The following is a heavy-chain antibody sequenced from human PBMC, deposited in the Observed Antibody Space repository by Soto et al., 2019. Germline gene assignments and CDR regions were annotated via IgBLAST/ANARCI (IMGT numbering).Heavy chain of an antibody. V-gene: IGHV1-8*01. D-gene: IGHD2-15*01. J-gene: IGHJ5*02. Sequence: ASVKVSCQASGYTFTSYDINWVRQATGQGLEWMGWMSPNSGNTGYAKKFQGSVTMTRNTSINTAYMELSSLRSEDTAVYYCARDPRHCSGGSCYQSPPNWFDPWGQGTLVTVSS. CDR2: MSPNSGNT. CDR1: GYTFTSYD. CDR3: ARDPRHCSGGSCYQSPPNWFDP.